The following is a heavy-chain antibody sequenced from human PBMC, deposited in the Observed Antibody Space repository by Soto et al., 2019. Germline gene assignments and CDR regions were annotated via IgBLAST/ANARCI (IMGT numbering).Heavy chain of an antibody. CDR1: GGSISGYY. J-gene: IGHJ4*02. CDR3: ARTTLGYSFDY. V-gene: IGHV4-59*01. CDR2: IYYSGST. D-gene: IGHD5-18*01. Sequence: SETLSLTCTVSGGSISGYYWSWIRQPPGKGLEWIGYIYYSGSTDYNPSLKSRATMSVDTSKNQFSLKLRAATAADTAVYYCARTTLGYSFDYWGQGTLVTVSS.